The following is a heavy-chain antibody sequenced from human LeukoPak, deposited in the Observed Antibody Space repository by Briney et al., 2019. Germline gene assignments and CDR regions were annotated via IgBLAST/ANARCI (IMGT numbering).Heavy chain of an antibody. Sequence: SETLSLTCAVYGGSFSGYYWSWIRQPPGKGLEWIGEINHSGSTNYNPSLKSRVTISVDTSKNQFSLKLSSVTAADTAVYYCARVRFLEWLLRYYYYMDVWGKGTTVTVSS. V-gene: IGHV4-34*01. CDR2: INHSGST. D-gene: IGHD3-3*01. CDR3: ARVRFLEWLLRYYYYMDV. CDR1: GGSFSGYY. J-gene: IGHJ6*03.